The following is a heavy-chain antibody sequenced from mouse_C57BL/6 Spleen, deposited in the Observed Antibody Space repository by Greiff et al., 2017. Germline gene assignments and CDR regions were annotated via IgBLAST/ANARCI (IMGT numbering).Heavy chain of an antibody. CDR2: IDPNSGGT. V-gene: IGHV1-72*01. CDR3: ARDYDGSSSAWFAY. J-gene: IGHJ3*01. CDR1: GYTFTSYW. Sequence: QVQLQQPGAELVKPGASVKLSCKASGYTFTSYWMHWVKQRPGRGLEWIGRIDPNSGGTKYNEKFKSKATVTVDKPSSPAYMQLRSLTSEDSAVYYCARDYDGSSSAWFAYWGQGTLVTVSA. D-gene: IGHD1-1*01.